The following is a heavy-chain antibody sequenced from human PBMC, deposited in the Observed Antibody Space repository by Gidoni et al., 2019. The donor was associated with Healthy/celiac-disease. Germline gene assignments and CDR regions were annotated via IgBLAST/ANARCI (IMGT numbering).Heavy chain of an antibody. V-gene: IGHV3-21*01. CDR2: ISSSSSYI. J-gene: IGHJ4*01. CDR1: GFTFSSYS. Sequence: EVQLVESGGGLVKPGGSLILSCAASGFTFSSYSMNWVRQAPGKGLEWVSSISSSSSYIYYADSVKGRFTISRDNAKNSLYLQMNSLRAEDTAVYYCAGRRDGYYDYWGQGTLVTVSS. CDR3: AGRRDGYYDY.